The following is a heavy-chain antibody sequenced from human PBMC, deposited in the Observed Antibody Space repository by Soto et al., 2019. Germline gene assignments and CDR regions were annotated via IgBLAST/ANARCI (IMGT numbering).Heavy chain of an antibody. D-gene: IGHD2-15*01. CDR3: ARIDCTGVSCRPYAYYGLDV. J-gene: IGHJ6*02. Sequence: SLRLSCAVSGFTFNTYGMHWVRQAAGKGLEWVAVIWYDGGNKYYADSAKGRFTVSRDNSRNTLYLQMNSLRVEDTAVYYCARIDCTGVSCRPYAYYGLDVWGQGTTVTVSS. CDR1: GFTFNTYG. V-gene: IGHV3-33*01. CDR2: IWYDGGNK.